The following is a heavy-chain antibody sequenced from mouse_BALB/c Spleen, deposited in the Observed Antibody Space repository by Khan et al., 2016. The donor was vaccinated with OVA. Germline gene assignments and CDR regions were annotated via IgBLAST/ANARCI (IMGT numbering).Heavy chain of an antibody. D-gene: IGHD3-1*01. J-gene: IGHJ3*01. CDR1: GYAFTNYL. Sequence: VQLQESGAELVRPGTSVKVSCKASGYAFTNYLIEWIKQRPGQGLEWIGVINPGSGGTNYNEKFKGKATLTADISSSTAYMQLSSLTSDVSAVYLCARGGFGGFAYWGQGTLVTVSA. V-gene: IGHV1-54*01. CDR2: INPGSGGT. CDR3: ARGGFGGFAY.